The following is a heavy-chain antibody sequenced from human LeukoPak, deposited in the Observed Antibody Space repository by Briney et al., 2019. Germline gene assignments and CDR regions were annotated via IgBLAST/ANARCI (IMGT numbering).Heavy chain of an antibody. D-gene: IGHD2-15*01. Sequence: SETLSLTCTVSGGSISSYYWSWIRQPAGKGLEWIGRIYTSGSTNYNPSLKSRVTMSVDTSKNQFSLKLSSATAADTAIYYCARGGRGYCSGGSCYSVNWFDPWGQGTLVTVSS. CDR1: GGSISSYY. V-gene: IGHV4-4*07. CDR2: IYTSGST. CDR3: ARGGRGYCSGGSCYSVNWFDP. J-gene: IGHJ5*02.